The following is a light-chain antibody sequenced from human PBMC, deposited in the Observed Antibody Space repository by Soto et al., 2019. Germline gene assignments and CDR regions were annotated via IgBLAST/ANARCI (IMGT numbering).Light chain of an antibody. CDR3: QQSNTYST. CDR1: QSINNW. CDR2: QTS. Sequence: DIQMTQSPSILSASVGDRVTITCRASQSINNWLAWYQQKPGRAPNLLIYQTSNLESGVPSRFSGSGSGTEFTLTISSLQPDDFAPYYCQQSNTYSTFGQGTTVEIK. V-gene: IGKV1-5*03. J-gene: IGKJ1*01.